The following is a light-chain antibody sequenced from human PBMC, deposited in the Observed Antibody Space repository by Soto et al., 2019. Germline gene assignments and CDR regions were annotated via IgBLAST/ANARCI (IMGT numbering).Light chain of an antibody. CDR2: GAS. V-gene: IGKV3D-20*02. J-gene: IGKJ5*01. Sequence: EIVLTQSPATLSLSPGERATLSCRASQSVSSNYLAWYQQKPGQAPRPLIYGASSRATGIPDRFSGSGAGTDFTLTISSLEPEDFAVYYCQQRSNWPPITFGQGTRLEIK. CDR1: QSVSSNY. CDR3: QQRSNWPPIT.